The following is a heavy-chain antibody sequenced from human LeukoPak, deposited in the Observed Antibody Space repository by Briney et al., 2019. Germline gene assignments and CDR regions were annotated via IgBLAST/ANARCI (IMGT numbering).Heavy chain of an antibody. D-gene: IGHD3-10*02. CDR1: GFTFSSYE. CDR2: ISSSGSTI. J-gene: IGHJ6*04. V-gene: IGHV3-48*03. CDR3: AELGITMIGGV. Sequence: GGSLRLSCAASGFTFSSYEMNWVRQAPGKGLEWVSYISSSGSTIYYADSVKGRFTISRDNAKKSLYMQMNGLSAEDTAVYYCAELGITMIGGVWGKGTTVTISS.